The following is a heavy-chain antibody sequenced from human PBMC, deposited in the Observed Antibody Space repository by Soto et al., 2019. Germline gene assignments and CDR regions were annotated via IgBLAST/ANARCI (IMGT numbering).Heavy chain of an antibody. CDR2: IIPILGMG. V-gene: IGHV1-69*02. D-gene: IGHD5-12*01. J-gene: IGHJ4*02. CDR3: ASDYRDGYNIPFDY. CDR1: GGTLTT. Sequence: VQLVQSGAEVKKPGSSVKVSCKASGGTLTTINWVRQAPGQGLEWMGRIIPILGMGSYAQKFQGRATITADRSTSTAYMELSSLRSDDTAVYFCASDYRDGYNIPFDYWGQGTLVTVAS.